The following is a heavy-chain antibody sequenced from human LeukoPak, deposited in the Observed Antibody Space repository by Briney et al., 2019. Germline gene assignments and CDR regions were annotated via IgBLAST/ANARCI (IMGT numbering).Heavy chain of an antibody. CDR2: ISGGGNST. CDR1: GFTFNNYA. D-gene: IGHD3-10*01. CDR3: ARGKGVKLLWFGELLSYYFDY. J-gene: IGHJ4*02. V-gene: IGHV3-23*01. Sequence: SGGSLRLSCAASGFTFNNYAMSWVRQAPGKGLEWVSVISGGGNSTYYADSVKGRFTISRDNSKNTLYLQMNSLRAEDTAVYYCARGKGVKLLWFGELLSYYFDYWGQGTLVTVSS.